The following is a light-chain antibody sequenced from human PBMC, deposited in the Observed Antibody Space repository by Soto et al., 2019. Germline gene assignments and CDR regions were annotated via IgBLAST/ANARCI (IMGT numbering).Light chain of an antibody. CDR2: GAS. CDR3: QRYNNWPLT. V-gene: IGKV3-20*01. Sequence: EIVLTQSPGTLSLSPGERATLSCRASQSVSSSYLAWYQQKPGQAPRLLIYGASSRATGIPDRFSGSGSGTDFTLTISRLEPEDFAVYFCQRYNNWPLTFGGGTKV. J-gene: IGKJ4*01. CDR1: QSVSSSY.